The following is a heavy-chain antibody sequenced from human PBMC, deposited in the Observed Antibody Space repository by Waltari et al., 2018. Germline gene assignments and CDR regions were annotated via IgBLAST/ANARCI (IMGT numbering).Heavy chain of an antibody. CDR1: GGSISSGSYY. D-gene: IGHD5-12*01. Sequence: QVQLQESGPGLVKPSQTLSLTCTVSGGSISSGSYYWSWIRQPAGKGLEWIGYIYTSGSTNYNPSLKSRVTISVDTSKNQFSLKLSSVTAADTAVYYCARIVRDGYEADYWGQGTLVTVSS. V-gene: IGHV4-61*09. CDR2: IYTSGST. J-gene: IGHJ4*02. CDR3: ARIVRDGYEADY.